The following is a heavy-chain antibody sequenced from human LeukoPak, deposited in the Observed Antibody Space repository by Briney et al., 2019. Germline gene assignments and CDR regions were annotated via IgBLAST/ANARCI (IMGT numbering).Heavy chain of an antibody. CDR3: AVSPDNWFDP. Sequence: AGGSLRLSCAASGFTFSSYGMHWVRQAPGKGLEWVAFIRYDGSNKYYADSVKGRFTISRDNAKNSLYLQMNSLRAEDTAVYYCAVSPDNWFDPWGQGTLVTVSS. CDR1: GFTFSSYG. J-gene: IGHJ5*02. CDR2: IRYDGSNK. V-gene: IGHV3-30*02.